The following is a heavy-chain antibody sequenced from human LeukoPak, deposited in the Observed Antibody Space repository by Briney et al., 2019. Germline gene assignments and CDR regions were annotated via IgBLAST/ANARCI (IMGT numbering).Heavy chain of an antibody. Sequence: GESLRLSCAASGFIFSSYWMSWVRQVPGKGLEWVANIKQDGSDKQYVDSVKGQFTISRDNAKNSLYLQMNSLRAEDTAVYYCARFSRTGEGYWGQGILVTVSS. D-gene: IGHD3/OR15-3a*01. CDR3: ARFSRTGEGY. V-gene: IGHV3-7*01. J-gene: IGHJ4*02. CDR2: IKQDGSDK. CDR1: GFIFSSYW.